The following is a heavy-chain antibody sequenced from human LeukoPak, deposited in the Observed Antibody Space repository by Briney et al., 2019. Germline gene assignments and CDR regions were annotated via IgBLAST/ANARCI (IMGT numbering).Heavy chain of an antibody. CDR1: GFTFSNAW. CDR2: IKQDGSEK. D-gene: IGHD5-18*01. V-gene: IGHV3-7*01. CDR3: ASLGYSYGYYYYYMDV. J-gene: IGHJ6*03. Sequence: GGSLRLSCAASGFTFSNAWMSWVRQAPGKGLEWVANIKQDGSEKYYVDSVKGRFTISRDNAKNSLYLQMNSLRAEDTAVYYCASLGYSYGYYYYYMDVWGKGTTVAVSS.